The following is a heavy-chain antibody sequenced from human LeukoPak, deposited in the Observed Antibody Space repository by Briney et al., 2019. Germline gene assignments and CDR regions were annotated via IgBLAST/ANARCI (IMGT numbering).Heavy chain of an antibody. CDR1: GFTVGSNY. J-gene: IGHJ4*02. Sequence: PGGSLRLSCAASGFTVGSNYMSWVCQAPGKGLEWVSIIYRGGSTNYADSVKGRFTISRDTSKNTLYLQMNSLRAEDTAVYYCARLSANSSAYFVDYWGQGTLVTVSS. CDR3: ARLSANSSAYFVDY. D-gene: IGHD3-22*01. V-gene: IGHV3-66*04. CDR2: IYRGGST.